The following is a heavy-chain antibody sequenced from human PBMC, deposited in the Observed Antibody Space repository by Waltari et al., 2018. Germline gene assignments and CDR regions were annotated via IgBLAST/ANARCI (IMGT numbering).Heavy chain of an antibody. D-gene: IGHD5-12*01. CDR3: ARDQGNIVATINPFDY. CDR2: MNPNSGNT. Sequence: QVQLVQSGAEVKKPGASVKVSCKASGYTFTSYDINWVRQATGQGLEWMGWMNPNSGNTGYAQKFQGRVTMTRNTSISTAYMELSSLRSEDTAVYYCARDQGNIVATINPFDYWGQGTLVTVSS. V-gene: IGHV1-8*01. CDR1: GYTFTSYD. J-gene: IGHJ4*02.